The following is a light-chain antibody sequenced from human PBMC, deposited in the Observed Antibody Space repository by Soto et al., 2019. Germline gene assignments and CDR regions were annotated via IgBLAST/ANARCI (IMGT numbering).Light chain of an antibody. CDR2: GNN. CDR1: SFNIGAGYD. V-gene: IGLV1-40*01. Sequence: QSVLTQPPSVSGAPGQRVTISCTGSSFNIGAGYDVHWYQQLPGRAPKLLIYGNNNRPSGAPDRFSGPKSGTSAPLAITGLQAEDEADYYCQSYDSSLSGAVFGGGTKVTVL. J-gene: IGLJ2*01. CDR3: QSYDSSLSGAV.